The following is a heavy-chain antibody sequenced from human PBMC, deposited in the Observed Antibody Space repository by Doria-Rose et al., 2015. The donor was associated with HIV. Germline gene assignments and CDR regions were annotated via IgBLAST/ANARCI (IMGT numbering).Heavy chain of an antibody. Sequence: QVQLVESGGGVVQPGGSLRLSCAASGFTFSSYGMHWVRQAPGKGLEWVAFVRYDGSNKYYADSVKGRFTISRDNSKNTLYLQMNSLRAEDTAVYYCAKDRGVNMLPHYYYHYGMDVWGQGTTVTVSS. CDR3: AKDRGVNMLPHYYYHYGMDV. J-gene: IGHJ6*02. D-gene: IGHD2-8*01. V-gene: IGHV3-30*02. CDR2: VRYDGSNK. CDR1: GFTFSSYG.